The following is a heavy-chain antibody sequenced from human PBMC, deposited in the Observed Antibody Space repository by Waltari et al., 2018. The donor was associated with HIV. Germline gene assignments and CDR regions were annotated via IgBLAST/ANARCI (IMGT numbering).Heavy chain of an antibody. CDR1: GFTFSSYA. CDR2: ISYDGSNK. V-gene: IGHV3-30-3*01. CDR3: ARGDIVVVVAATPAFDI. D-gene: IGHD2-15*01. Sequence: QVQLVESGGGVVQPGRSLRLSCAASGFTFSSYAMHWVRQAPGKGLEWGAVISYDGSNKYYADSVKGRFTISRDNSKNTLYLQMNSLRAEDTAVYYCARGDIVVVVAATPAFDIWGQGTMVTVSS. J-gene: IGHJ3*02.